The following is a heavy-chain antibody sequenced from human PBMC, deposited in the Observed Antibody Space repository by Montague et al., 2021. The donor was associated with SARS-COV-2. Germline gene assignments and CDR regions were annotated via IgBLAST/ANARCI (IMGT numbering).Heavy chain of an antibody. CDR2: IYYNGST. J-gene: IGHJ3*01. CDR3: ARLPLLYYYDSTQYYNAFDY. D-gene: IGHD3-22*01. CDR1: GDSIRSSRYF. V-gene: IGHV4-39*01. Sequence: SETLSLTCTVSGDSIRSSRYFWCWVRQPPGKGLEWIGSIYYNGSTYYNPPLNSRVTIAADTTKNQFPLKLTSVTAADTAVYFCARLPLLYYYDSTQYYNAFDYWGQGTMVTVSS.